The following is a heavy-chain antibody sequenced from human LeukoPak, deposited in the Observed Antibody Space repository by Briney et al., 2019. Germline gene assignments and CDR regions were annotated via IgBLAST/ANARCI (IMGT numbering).Heavy chain of an antibody. Sequence: GASVKVSCKASGYTFTGYYMHWVRQAPGQGLEWMGWINPNSGGTNYAQKFQGRVTMTRDTSISTAYMELSRLRSDDTAVYYRARLRGSGPTHYYGMDVWGQGTTVTVSS. J-gene: IGHJ6*02. CDR1: GYTFTGYY. CDR3: ARLRGSGPTHYYGMDV. D-gene: IGHD6-19*01. CDR2: INPNSGGT. V-gene: IGHV1-2*02.